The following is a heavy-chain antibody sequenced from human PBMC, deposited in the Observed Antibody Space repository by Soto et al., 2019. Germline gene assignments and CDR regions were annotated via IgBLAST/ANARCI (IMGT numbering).Heavy chain of an antibody. J-gene: IGHJ4*02. Sequence: QVQLQESGPGLVKPSETLSLTCTVSGGSISTYYWTWIRQPPGKGLQWIGYIYNSGSTDYNPSLKSRVTKAVKTSKKQCSLKLCSVTAADTAVYYCGRGGNSYGNSGHYFDYWGQGVLVTVSS. CDR1: GGSISTYY. CDR2: IYNSGST. CDR3: GRGGNSYGNSGHYFDY. D-gene: IGHD5-18*01. V-gene: IGHV4-59*01.